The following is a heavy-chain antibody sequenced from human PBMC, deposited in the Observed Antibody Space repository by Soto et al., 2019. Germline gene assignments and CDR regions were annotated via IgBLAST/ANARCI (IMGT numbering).Heavy chain of an antibody. D-gene: IGHD2-2*01. V-gene: IGHV1-2*02. Sequence: GASVKVSCKASGYTFTGYYMHWVRQAPGQGLEWMGWINPNSGSTNYAQKFQGRVTMTRNTPIRTAYMELSSLRSEDTAVYYCARDLGTHSSSESRRENNWFDRWGQGTLVSVSS. CDR3: ARDLGTHSSSESRRENNWFDR. J-gene: IGHJ5*02. CDR2: INPNSGST. CDR1: GYTFTGYY.